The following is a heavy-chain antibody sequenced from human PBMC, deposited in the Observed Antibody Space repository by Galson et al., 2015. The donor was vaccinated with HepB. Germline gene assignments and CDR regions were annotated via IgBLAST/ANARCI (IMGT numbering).Heavy chain of an antibody. D-gene: IGHD6-13*01. Sequence: SLRLSCAASGFTFDTYAMSWVRQAPGKGLEWVSGISVSGDREMYADSVKGRFTISRDNSKNTLYLQMSSLRAEDTAVYYCVKERHYGSSWYYFDYWGQGTLVTVSS. CDR1: GFTFDTYA. J-gene: IGHJ4*02. CDR2: ISVSGDRE. V-gene: IGHV3-23*01. CDR3: VKERHYGSSWYYFDY.